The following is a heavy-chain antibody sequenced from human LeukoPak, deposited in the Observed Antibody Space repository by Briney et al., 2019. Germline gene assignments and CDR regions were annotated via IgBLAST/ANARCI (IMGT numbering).Heavy chain of an antibody. CDR3: AKDRTYKPSKAFDY. J-gene: IGHJ4*02. V-gene: IGHV3-23*01. Sequence: GGSLRLSCAASGFTFSSYAMSWVRQAPGKGLEWVSAISGSNFTTHADSVKGRFTISRDNSKNTFYLQMNSLRAEDTAVYYCAKDRTYKPSKAFDYWDQGTRVTVSS. D-gene: IGHD3-10*01. CDR2: ISGSNFTT. CDR1: GFTFSSYA.